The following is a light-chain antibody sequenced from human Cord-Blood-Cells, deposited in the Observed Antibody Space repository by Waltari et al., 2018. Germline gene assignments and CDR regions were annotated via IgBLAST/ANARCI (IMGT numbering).Light chain of an antibody. CDR2: EVS. CDR3: SSYAGSNNFVV. J-gene: IGLJ2*01. V-gene: IGLV2-8*01. Sequence: QSALTQPTSASGSPGQSVTISCTGTSSDVGGYNYVPWYQRHPGKAPKLMIYEVSKRPSGVPDRFSGSKSGNTASLTVSGLQAEDEADYYCSSYAGSNNFVVFGGGTKLTVL. CDR1: SSDVGGYNY.